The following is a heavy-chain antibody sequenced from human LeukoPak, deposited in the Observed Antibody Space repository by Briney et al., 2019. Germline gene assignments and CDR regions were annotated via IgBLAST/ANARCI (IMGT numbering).Heavy chain of an antibody. V-gene: IGHV4-31*03. D-gene: IGHD3-22*01. Sequence: SQTLSLTCTVSGGSISSGGHYWSWIRQHPGKGLEWIGYIYYSGITYYNPSLKSRVSISSDTSKNQFSLKLSSVTAADTAVYYCARIDSSGPFDYWGQGTLVTVSS. CDR1: GGSISSGGHY. CDR2: IYYSGIT. J-gene: IGHJ4*02. CDR3: ARIDSSGPFDY.